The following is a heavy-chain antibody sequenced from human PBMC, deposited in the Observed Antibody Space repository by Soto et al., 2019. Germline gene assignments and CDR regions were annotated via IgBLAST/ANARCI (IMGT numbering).Heavy chain of an antibody. CDR2: IYYSGST. CDR1: GGSISSSSYY. J-gene: IGHJ5*02. D-gene: IGHD3-10*01. Sequence: QLPLQESGPGLVKPSETLSLTCTVSGGSISSSSYYWGWIRQPPGKGLEWIGSIYYSGSTYYNPSLKSRVTISVDTSKNQFSLKLSSVTAADTAVYYCARIVGGNYYGSGTFDPWGQGTLVTVSS. V-gene: IGHV4-39*01. CDR3: ARIVGGNYYGSGTFDP.